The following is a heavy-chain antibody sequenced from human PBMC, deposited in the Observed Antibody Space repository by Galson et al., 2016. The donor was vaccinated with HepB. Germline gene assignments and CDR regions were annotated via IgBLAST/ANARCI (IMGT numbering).Heavy chain of an antibody. V-gene: IGHV3-74*01. J-gene: IGHJ5*02. CDR1: GFTFSDYY. Sequence: SLRLSCAASGFTFSDYYMHWVRQGSGRGLMWVSRISSDGNTTTYADSVKGRFTISRDNAKNTLYHQMNSLRAEDTAMYFCTRDLATVADTWFDPWGQGTLVTVSS. CDR2: ISSDGNTT. D-gene: IGHD6-19*01. CDR3: TRDLATVADTWFDP.